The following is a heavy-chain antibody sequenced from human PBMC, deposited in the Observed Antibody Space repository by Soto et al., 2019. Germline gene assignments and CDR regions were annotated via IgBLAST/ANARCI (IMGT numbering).Heavy chain of an antibody. Sequence: EVQLVESGGGLVQPGRSPRLSCAASGFTFDDYAMHWVRQAPGKGLEWVSGISWNSGSIGYADSVKGRFTISRDNAKNSLYLQMNSLRAEDTALYYCAKVGMYSSSWYYFDYWGQGTLVTVSS. D-gene: IGHD6-13*01. CDR3: AKVGMYSSSWYYFDY. V-gene: IGHV3-9*01. CDR1: GFTFDDYA. CDR2: ISWNSGSI. J-gene: IGHJ4*02.